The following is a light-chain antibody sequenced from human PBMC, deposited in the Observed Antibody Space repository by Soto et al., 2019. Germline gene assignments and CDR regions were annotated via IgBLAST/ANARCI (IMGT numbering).Light chain of an antibody. CDR1: QSVSSN. CDR2: GAS. Sequence: EVVLTQSPSTLSVSQGERATLSCRASQSVSSNLAWYQQKPGQAPRLLIYGASTRATGIPARFSGSGSGTEFTLTISSLQSEDFAVYYCQQYNNWPPITFGQGTRLEFK. CDR3: QQYNNWPPIT. J-gene: IGKJ5*01. V-gene: IGKV3-15*01.